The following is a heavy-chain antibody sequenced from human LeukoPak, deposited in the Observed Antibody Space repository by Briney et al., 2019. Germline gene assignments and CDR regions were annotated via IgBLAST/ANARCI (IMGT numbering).Heavy chain of an antibody. CDR1: GFTFSSYA. Sequence: GRSLRLSCAASGFTFSSYAMNWVRQAPGKGLEWVSSISSSSSYIYYADSVKGRFTISRDNAKNSLYLQMNSLRAEDTAVYYCARDPEVLLWFGESKSGMDVWGKGTTVTVSS. CDR3: ARDPEVLLWFGESKSGMDV. D-gene: IGHD3-10*01. CDR2: ISSSSSYI. J-gene: IGHJ6*04. V-gene: IGHV3-21*01.